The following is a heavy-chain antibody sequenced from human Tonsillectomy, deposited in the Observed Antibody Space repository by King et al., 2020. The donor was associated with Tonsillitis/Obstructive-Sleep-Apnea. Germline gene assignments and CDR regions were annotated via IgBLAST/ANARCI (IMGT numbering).Heavy chain of an antibody. CDR2: IRSKAYGGTT. J-gene: IGHJ6*03. CDR3: TRDPTGTTEYYYYYMDV. CDR1: GFTFGDYA. V-gene: IGHV3-49*05. D-gene: IGHD1-7*01. Sequence: QLVQSGGGLVKPGRSLRLSCTASGFTFGDYAMSWFRQAPGKGLEWVGFIRSKAYGGTTEYAASVKGRFTISRDDSKRIAYLQMNSLKTEDTAVYYCTRDPTGTTEYYYYYMDVWGKGTTVTVSS.